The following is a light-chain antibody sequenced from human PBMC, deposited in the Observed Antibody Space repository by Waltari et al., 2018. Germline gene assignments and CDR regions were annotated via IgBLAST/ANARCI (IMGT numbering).Light chain of an antibody. V-gene: IGLV2-23*02. J-gene: IGLJ1*01. CDR3: CSYATGSSYV. Sequence: QSALTQPASVSGSPGQSITISCTGTSSDIGGYNPVSWYQQHPGKAPKLIIFDVTKRPSGVSNRFSGSKSGNTASLTISGVQAEDEADYYCCSYATGSSYVFGTGTKVTVL. CDR2: DVT. CDR1: SSDIGGYNP.